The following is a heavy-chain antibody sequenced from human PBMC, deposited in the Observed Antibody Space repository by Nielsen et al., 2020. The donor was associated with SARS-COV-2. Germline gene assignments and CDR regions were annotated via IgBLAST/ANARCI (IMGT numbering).Heavy chain of an antibody. Sequence: SGPTLVKPTQTLTLTCTFSGFSLSTSGVSVGWFRQPPGKALEWLALIYWDDDKPYSPSLKNRLTITKDTSKNQVVLTMTNMDPVDTATYFCAHRIGHIDAFDIWGQGTTVTVS. CDR1: GFSLSTSGVS. CDR3: AHRIGHIDAFDI. CDR2: IYWDDDK. V-gene: IGHV2-5*02. J-gene: IGHJ3*02. D-gene: IGHD2-21*01.